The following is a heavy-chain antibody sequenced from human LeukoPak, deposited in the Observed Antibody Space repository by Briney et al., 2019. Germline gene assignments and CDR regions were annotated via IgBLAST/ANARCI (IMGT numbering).Heavy chain of an antibody. CDR2: INPGGGST. D-gene: IGHD3-16*01. Sequence: ASVKVSCKASGYTFTSYYMHWVRQAPGQGLEWMGIINPGGGSTSYAQKFQGRVTMTRDASTSTVYMELSSLRSEDTAVYYCAREGAGFGARDYYGMDVWGQGTTVTVSS. CDR3: AREGAGFGARDYYGMDV. CDR1: GYTFTSYY. V-gene: IGHV1-46*01. J-gene: IGHJ6*02.